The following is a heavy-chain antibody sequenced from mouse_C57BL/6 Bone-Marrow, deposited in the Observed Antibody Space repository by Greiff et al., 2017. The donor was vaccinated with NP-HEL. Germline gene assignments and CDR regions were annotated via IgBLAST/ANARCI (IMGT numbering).Heavy chain of an antibody. D-gene: IGHD4-1*01. CDR1: GFTFSSYG. J-gene: IGHJ3*01. V-gene: IGHV5-6*01. CDR3: ARQGNWAWFAY. CDR2: ISSGGSYT. Sequence: EVKLMESGGDLVKPGGSLKLSCAASGFTFSSYGMSWVRQTPDKRLEWVATISSGGSYTYYPDSVKGLFTISRDNAKNTLYLQMSSLKSEDTAMYYCARQGNWAWFAYWGQGTLVTVSA.